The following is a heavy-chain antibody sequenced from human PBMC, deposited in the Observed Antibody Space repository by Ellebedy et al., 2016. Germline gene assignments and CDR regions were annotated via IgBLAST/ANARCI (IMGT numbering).Heavy chain of an antibody. D-gene: IGHD6-13*01. Sequence: ASVNVSCXASGYTFTSYYMHWVRQAPGQGLVWMGIINPSGGSTSYAQKFQGRVTMTRDTSTSTVYMELSSLRSEDTAVYYCASLTPSSIAAAGRRREAFDIWGQGTTVTVPS. CDR1: GYTFTSYY. CDR2: INPSGGST. V-gene: IGHV1-46*01. CDR3: ASLTPSSIAAAGRRREAFDI. J-gene: IGHJ3*02.